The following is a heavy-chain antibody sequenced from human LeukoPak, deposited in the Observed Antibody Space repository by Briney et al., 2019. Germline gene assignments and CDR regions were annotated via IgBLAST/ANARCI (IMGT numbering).Heavy chain of an antibody. CDR2: IRYDGSNK. CDR3: AKPPPLEAYYYMDV. D-gene: IGHD1-1*01. Sequence: PGGSLRLSCAASGFTFSSYGMHWVRQAPGKGLEWVAFIRYDGSNKYYADPVKGRFTISRDNSKNTLYLQMNSLRAEDTAVYYCAKPPPLEAYYYMDVWGKGTTVTVSS. CDR1: GFTFSSYG. V-gene: IGHV3-30*02. J-gene: IGHJ6*03.